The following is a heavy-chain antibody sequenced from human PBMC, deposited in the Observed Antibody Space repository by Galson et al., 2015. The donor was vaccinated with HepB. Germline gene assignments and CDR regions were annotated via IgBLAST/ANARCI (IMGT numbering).Heavy chain of an antibody. CDR3: ARGPFAANGFDS. CDR2: IWYDGKTK. Sequence: SLRLSCAASGFTFRNYGFHWVRQAPGKGLEWVTVIWYDGKTKYYADSVKGRFTISRDTSRNTLYLQMNSLRVEDTAVYYCARGPFAANGFDSWGQGTLVTVSS. J-gene: IGHJ5*01. D-gene: IGHD3-16*01. CDR1: GFTFRNYG. V-gene: IGHV3-33*01.